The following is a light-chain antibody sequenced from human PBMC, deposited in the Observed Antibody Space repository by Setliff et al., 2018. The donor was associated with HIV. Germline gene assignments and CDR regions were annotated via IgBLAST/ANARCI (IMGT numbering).Light chain of an antibody. CDR3: CSYAGSSTSVV. CDR2: EVS. Sequence: ALTQPASVSGSPGQSITISCTGTSSDVGSYNLVSWYQQHPGKAPKLMIYEVSKRPSGVSDRFSGSKSGNTASLTISGLQAEDEADYYCCSYAGSSTSVVFGGGTKVTVL. J-gene: IGLJ2*01. CDR1: SSDVGSYNL. V-gene: IGLV2-23*02.